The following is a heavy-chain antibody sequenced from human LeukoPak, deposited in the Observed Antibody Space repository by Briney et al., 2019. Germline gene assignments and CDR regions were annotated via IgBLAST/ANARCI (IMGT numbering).Heavy chain of an antibody. CDR2: IYYTGST. V-gene: IGHV4-61*01. D-gene: IGHD3-3*01. J-gene: IGHJ3*01. CDR1: GGSVSSGSYY. CDR3: ARVGVVTTSGVIIPKWAFDF. Sequence: SETLSLTCTVSGGSVSSGSYYWSWIRQPPGKGLEWIGYIYYTGSTIYNPSLKSRVTISVDRSKNQFSLKLRSVTAADTAVYHCARVGVVTTSGVIIPKWAFDFWGQGTVVTVSS.